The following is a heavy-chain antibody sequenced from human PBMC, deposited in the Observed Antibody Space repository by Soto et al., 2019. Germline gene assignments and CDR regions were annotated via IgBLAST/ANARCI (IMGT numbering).Heavy chain of an antibody. CDR2: IPSSGSPM. J-gene: IGHJ6*02. Sequence: EVQLVESGGGLVQPGGSLSLSCAAFGFTFSNYEMSWVRQAPGKGLEWLAYIPSSGSPMYYADSVKGRFTISRDNVRNSLYLQMNSLRAEDTAVYYCARHHCSSASCSDNHYYGMDVWGQGAAVTVSS. CDR3: ARHHCSSASCSDNHYYGMDV. D-gene: IGHD2-2*01. CDR1: GFTFSNYE. V-gene: IGHV3-48*03.